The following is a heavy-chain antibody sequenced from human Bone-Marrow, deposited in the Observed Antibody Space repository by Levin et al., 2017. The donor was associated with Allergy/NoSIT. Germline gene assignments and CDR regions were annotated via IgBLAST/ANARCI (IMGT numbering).Heavy chain of an antibody. Sequence: PSETLSLTCTVSGGSISGYFWSWLRQPAGKGLEWIGRIYAGGITNYNPSLESRLTISLDTSKNQLSLQLTSVTAADTAVYYCAREAGGSRQHDFWGQGTLVTVSS. CDR2: IYAGGIT. CDR3: AREAGGSRQHDF. J-gene: IGHJ4*02. D-gene: IGHD2-15*01. V-gene: IGHV4-4*07. CDR1: GGSISGYF.